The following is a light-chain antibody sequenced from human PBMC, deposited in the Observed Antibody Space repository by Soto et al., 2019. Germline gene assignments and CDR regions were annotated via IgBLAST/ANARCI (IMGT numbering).Light chain of an antibody. J-gene: IGKJ5*01. Sequence: IVMTQSPATLSVSPWERATLSCRASQSVSSNLAWYQQKPGQAPRLLIYGASTRATGIPARFSGSGSGTDITLTISNLEPEDFAVYYCQQYNNWPPITFGQGTRLEIK. CDR1: QSVSSN. V-gene: IGKV3-15*01. CDR3: QQYNNWPPIT. CDR2: GAS.